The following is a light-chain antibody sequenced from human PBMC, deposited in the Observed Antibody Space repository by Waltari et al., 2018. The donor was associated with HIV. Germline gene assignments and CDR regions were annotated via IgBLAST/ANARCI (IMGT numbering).Light chain of an antibody. CDR1: QRVIGAH. J-gene: IGKJ1*01. CDR2: DAS. Sequence: VLLTQSPDTLPLSPGESATLSCRASQRVIGAHLAWYQQKPGQSPRLLIFDASSRAAGIPDRFSGSGSETEFTLTISELEPEDFAVYYCQQYGSSRWTFGQGTKVEI. V-gene: IGKV3-20*01. CDR3: QQYGSSRWT.